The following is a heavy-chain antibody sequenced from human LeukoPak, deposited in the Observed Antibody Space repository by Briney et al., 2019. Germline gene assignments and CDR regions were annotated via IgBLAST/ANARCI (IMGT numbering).Heavy chain of an antibody. D-gene: IGHD1-26*01. Sequence: NPGGSLRLSWAASGFTFSSYSMNWVRQAPGKALEWVSSISSSSSYIYYADSVKGRFTISRDHAKNSLYLQMNSLRAEDTAVYYCARDDWELLHYYYYGMDVWGQGTTVTVSS. CDR2: ISSSSSYI. V-gene: IGHV3-21*01. CDR3: ARDDWELLHYYYYGMDV. J-gene: IGHJ6*02. CDR1: GFTFSSYS.